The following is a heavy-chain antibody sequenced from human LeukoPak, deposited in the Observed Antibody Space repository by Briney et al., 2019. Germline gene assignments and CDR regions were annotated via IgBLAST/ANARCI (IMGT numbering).Heavy chain of an antibody. J-gene: IGHJ4*02. CDR2: ISSGSSTT. V-gene: IGHV3-48*01. Sequence: PGGSLRLSCAASGFTFSSYSMNWVRQAPGKGLEWVSYISSGSSTTYYADSVKGRFTISKDNAKNSLFLQMNSLRAEDTAVYYCARDPESGYHYFDYRGQGTLVTVS. CDR3: ARDPESGYHYFDY. D-gene: IGHD3-3*01. CDR1: GFTFSSYS.